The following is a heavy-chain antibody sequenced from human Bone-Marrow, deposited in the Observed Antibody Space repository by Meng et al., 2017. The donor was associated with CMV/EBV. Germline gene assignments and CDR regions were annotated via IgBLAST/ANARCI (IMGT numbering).Heavy chain of an antibody. CDR3: ASQGRSVRPGY. CDR2: ISSSGSTI. V-gene: IGHV3-11*04. J-gene: IGHJ4*02. CDR1: GFTFSDYY. D-gene: IGHD6-6*01. Sequence: GESLKISCAASGFTFSDYYMSWIRQAPGKGLEWVSYISSSGSTIYYADSVKGRFTISRDNAKNSLYLQMNSLRAEDTAIYYCASQGRSVRPGYWGQGTLVTVSS.